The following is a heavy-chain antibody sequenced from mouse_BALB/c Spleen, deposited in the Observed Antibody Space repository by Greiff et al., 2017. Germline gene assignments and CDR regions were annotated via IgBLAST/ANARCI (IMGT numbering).Heavy chain of an antibody. D-gene: IGHD1-1*01. J-gene: IGHJ4*01. CDR3: TRGTVTYYYAMDY. CDR1: GYSFTGYF. CDR2: INPYNGDT. Sequence: VQLQQSGPELVKPGASVKISCKASGYSFTGYFMNWVKQSHGKSLEWIGRINPYNGDTFYNQKFKGKATLTVDKSSSTAYMQLKSLTSEESAVYYCTRGTVTYYYAMDYWGQGTSVTVSS. V-gene: IGHV1-37*01.